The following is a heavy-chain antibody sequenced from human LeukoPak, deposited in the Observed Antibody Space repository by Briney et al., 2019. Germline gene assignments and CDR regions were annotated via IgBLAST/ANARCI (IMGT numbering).Heavy chain of an antibody. Sequence: PSETLSLTCTVSGGSISSYYWSWIRQPPGKGLEWIGYIYTSGSTNYNPSLKSRVTISVDTSKNQFSLKLSSVTAADTAVYYCARHRDDYDAFDIWGQGTMVTVTS. V-gene: IGHV4-4*09. CDR3: ARHRDDYDAFDI. D-gene: IGHD5-24*01. CDR2: IYTSGST. J-gene: IGHJ3*02. CDR1: GGSISSYY.